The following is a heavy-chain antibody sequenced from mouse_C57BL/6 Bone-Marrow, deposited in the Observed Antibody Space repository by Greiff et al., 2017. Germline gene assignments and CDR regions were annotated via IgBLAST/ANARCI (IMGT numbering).Heavy chain of an antibody. CDR3: ARYGNYWYFDV. CDR1: GYTFTSYG. CDR2: IYPRSGNT. Sequence: VQLVESGAELARPGASVKLSCKASGYTFTSYGISWVKQRTGQGLEWIGEIYPRSGNTYYNEKFKGKATLTADKSSSTAYMELRSLTSEDSAVYFCARYGNYWYFDVWGTGTTVTGSS. J-gene: IGHJ1*03. V-gene: IGHV1-81*01. D-gene: IGHD2-1*01.